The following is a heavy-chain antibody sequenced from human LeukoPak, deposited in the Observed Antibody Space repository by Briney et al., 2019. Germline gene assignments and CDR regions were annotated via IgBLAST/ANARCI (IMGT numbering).Heavy chain of an antibody. Sequence: ASVKVSCKASEYTFTNYAMQWVRQAPGQRLEWMGWIYTGDGYTKYSQNFQGRVTITRDTSASTAYMELSSLRSEDTAVYYCARGYNSGQSNWFDPWGQGTLVTVSS. J-gene: IGHJ5*02. V-gene: IGHV1-3*04. CDR2: IYTGDGYT. CDR1: EYTFTNYA. D-gene: IGHD6-19*01. CDR3: ARGYNSGQSNWFDP.